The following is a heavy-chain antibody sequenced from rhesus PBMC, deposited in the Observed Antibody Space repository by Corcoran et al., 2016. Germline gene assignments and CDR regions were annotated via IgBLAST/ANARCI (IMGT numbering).Heavy chain of an antibody. J-gene: IGHJ4*01. Sequence: QVQLQESGPGLVTPSETLSLTCAVSGGSISDDSYWSWIRQPPGKGLEWIGYIYGSGGGTNYNPSLKNRVTISIDTSKNQFSLKLSSVTAADTAVYYCARDQLGYSNYIYWGQGVLVTVSS. CDR3: ARDQLGYSNYIY. D-gene: IGHD4-23*01. CDR1: GGSISDDSY. CDR2: IYGSGGGT. V-gene: IGHV4-106*01.